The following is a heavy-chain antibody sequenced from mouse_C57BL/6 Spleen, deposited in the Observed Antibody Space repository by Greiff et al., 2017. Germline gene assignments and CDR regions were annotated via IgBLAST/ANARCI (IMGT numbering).Heavy chain of an antibody. CDR2: IDPSDSET. CDR1: GYTFTSYW. CDR3: ARGPSTTVVAYYYAMDY. D-gene: IGHD1-1*01. V-gene: IGHV1-52*01. Sequence: VQLQESGAELVRPGSSVKLSCKASGYTFTSYWMHWVKQRPIQGLEWIGNIDPSDSETHYNQKFKDKATLTVDKSSSTAYMQLSSLTSEDSAVYYCARGPSTTVVAYYYAMDYWGQGTSVTVSS. J-gene: IGHJ4*01.